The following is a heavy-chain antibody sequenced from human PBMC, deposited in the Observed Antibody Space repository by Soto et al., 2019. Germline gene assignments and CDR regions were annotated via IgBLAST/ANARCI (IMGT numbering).Heavy chain of an antibody. CDR3: AGDLNSGLTDY. Sequence: QVQLVQSGAEVKKPGASVKVSCKASGYTFTSYAISWVRQAPGQGLEWMGWISAYNGNTNYAQKLLGRVTMTTDTPTTPAYMELRSLRSDDTAVYSCAGDLNSGLTDYWGQGTLVTVSS. D-gene: IGHD6-19*01. CDR1: GYTFTSYA. V-gene: IGHV1-18*01. J-gene: IGHJ4*02. CDR2: ISAYNGNT.